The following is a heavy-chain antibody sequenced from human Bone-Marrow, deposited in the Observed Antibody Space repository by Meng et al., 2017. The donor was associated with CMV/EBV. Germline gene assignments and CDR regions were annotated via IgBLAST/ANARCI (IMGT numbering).Heavy chain of an antibody. Sequence: GESLKISCAASGFTFSSYSMNWVRQAPGKGLEWVSSISSSSSYIYYADSVKGRFTISRDNAKNSLYLQMNSLRAEDTAVYYCARGESGYPNWFDPWGQGNLVTVSS. V-gene: IGHV3-21*01. CDR2: ISSSSSYI. J-gene: IGHJ5*02. CDR1: GFTFSSYS. D-gene: IGHD3-22*01. CDR3: ARGESGYPNWFDP.